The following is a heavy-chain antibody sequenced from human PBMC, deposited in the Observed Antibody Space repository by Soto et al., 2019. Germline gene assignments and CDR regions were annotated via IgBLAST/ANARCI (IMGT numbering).Heavy chain of an antibody. CDR2: IGANGGGT. Sequence: EVQLLEPGGGLVQPGGSLRLSCAASGFTFSSLFMSWVRQAPGKGLDWVSGIGANGGGTYYADSVKGRFIISSDNSKNTLYMQMNSLRAEDTAVYYSARGPNGDYLGAFDFWGQKTMVTVSS. V-gene: IGHV3-23*01. D-gene: IGHD4-17*01. CDR3: ARGPNGDYLGAFDF. CDR1: GFTFSSLF. J-gene: IGHJ3*01.